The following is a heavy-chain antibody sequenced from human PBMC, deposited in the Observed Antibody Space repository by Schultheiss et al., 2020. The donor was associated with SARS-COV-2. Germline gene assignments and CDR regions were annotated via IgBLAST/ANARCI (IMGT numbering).Heavy chain of an antibody. CDR3: AKSKPYYYDSSGYYYYFDY. J-gene: IGHJ4*02. CDR2: ISWDGGST. D-gene: IGHD3-22*01. CDR1: GFTFDDYT. Sequence: GGSLRLSCAASGFTFDDYTMHWVRQAPGKGLEWVSLISWDGGSTYYADSVKGRFTISRDNSKNTLYLQMNSLRAGDTAVYYCAKSKPYYYDSSGYYYYFDYWGQGTLGTVSS. V-gene: IGHV3-43*01.